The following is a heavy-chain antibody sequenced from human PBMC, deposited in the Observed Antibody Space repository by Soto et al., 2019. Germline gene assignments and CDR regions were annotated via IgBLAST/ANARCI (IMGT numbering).Heavy chain of an antibody. CDR1: GYTFTSYG. V-gene: IGHV1-18*04. J-gene: IGHJ4*02. CDR3: ARDQRGGSLEEPLPY. CDR2: ISAYNGNT. Sequence: ASVKVSCKASGYTFTSYGISWVRQAPGQGLEWMGWISAYNGNTNYAQKLQGRVTMTTDTSTSTAYMELRSLRSDDTAVYYCARDQRGGSLEEPLPYWGQGTRVIVSS. D-gene: IGHD1-26*01.